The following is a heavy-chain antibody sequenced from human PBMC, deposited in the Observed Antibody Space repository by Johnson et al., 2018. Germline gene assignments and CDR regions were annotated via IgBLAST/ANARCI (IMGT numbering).Heavy chain of an antibody. V-gene: IGHV3-13*01. CDR3: ARAVGATGYGMDV. CDR1: GFSFSSCD. D-gene: IGHD1-26*01. Sequence: VQLVQSGGGVVQPGRSLRLSCAASGFSFSSCDMHWVRQATERGLEWVSPIGTPGDTYSPGSVKGRFTISRDNAKNSLYLQMNSLRAEDTAVYYCARAVGATGYGMDVWGQGTTVTVSS. J-gene: IGHJ6*02. CDR2: IGTPGDT.